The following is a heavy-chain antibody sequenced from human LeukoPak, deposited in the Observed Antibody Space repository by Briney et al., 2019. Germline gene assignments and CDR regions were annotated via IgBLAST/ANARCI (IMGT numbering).Heavy chain of an antibody. V-gene: IGHV4-4*07. D-gene: IGHD1-7*01. CDR2: IYTSEST. Sequence: PSETLSLTCTVSGGSISGYYWSWIRQPAGKGQEWIGRIYTSESTHYNPSLKSRVTMSVDTSKNQFSLKLSSVTAADTAVYYCARIITGTTTAFDIWGQGTIVTVSS. CDR1: GGSISGYY. J-gene: IGHJ3*02. CDR3: ARIITGTTTAFDI.